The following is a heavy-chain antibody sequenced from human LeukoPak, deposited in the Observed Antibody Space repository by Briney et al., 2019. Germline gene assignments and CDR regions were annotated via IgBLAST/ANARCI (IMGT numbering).Heavy chain of an antibody. CDR3: ARGFPPGSGSRGSHAFDV. CDR1: EMSFSAYY. V-gene: IGHV4-34*01. D-gene: IGHD6-19*01. CDR2: INCSGST. J-gene: IGHJ3*01. Sequence: SETLSLTCAVSEMSFSAYYWNWIRQSPGKGLEWIGEINCSGSTKYTPSLEGRGTILIDTSKNQFSLKLTSVTAADTAVYYCARGFPPGSGSRGSHAFDVWGQGTMVTVSS.